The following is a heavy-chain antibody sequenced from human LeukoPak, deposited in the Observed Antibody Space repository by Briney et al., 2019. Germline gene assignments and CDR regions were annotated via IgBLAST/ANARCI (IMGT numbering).Heavy chain of an antibody. CDR3: ARGASYYDFWSGLLNPDWDYYYMDV. D-gene: IGHD3-3*01. CDR2: MNPNSGNT. V-gene: IGHV1-8*03. CDR1: GYTFTSYD. Sequence: ASVKVSCKASGYTFTSYDINWVRQATGQGLEWMGWMNPNSGNTGYAQKFQGRVTITRNTSISTAYMELSSLRSEDTAVYYCARGASYYDFWSGLLNPDWDYYYMDVWGKGTTVTVSS. J-gene: IGHJ6*03.